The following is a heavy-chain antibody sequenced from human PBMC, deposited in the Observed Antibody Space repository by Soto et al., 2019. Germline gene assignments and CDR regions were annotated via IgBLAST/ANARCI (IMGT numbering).Heavy chain of an antibody. CDR3: ARVTVTTQAFDI. Sequence: GGSLRLSCAASGFTFSSFAMTWVRQAPGNGLEWVSVINGGGGGTWYADSVKGRFTISRDNSKNTLYLQMNSLRAEDTAVYYCARVTVTTQAFDIWGQGTMVTVSS. D-gene: IGHD4-17*01. CDR1: GFTFSSFA. CDR2: INGGGGGT. V-gene: IGHV3-23*01. J-gene: IGHJ3*02.